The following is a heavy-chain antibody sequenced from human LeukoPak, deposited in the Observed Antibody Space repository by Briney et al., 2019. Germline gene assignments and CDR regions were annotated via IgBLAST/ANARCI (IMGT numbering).Heavy chain of an antibody. Sequence: GGSLRLSCAASGFTFSGFAMSWVRRTPGKGLEWVSGISGSGDNTLNADSVKGRFTISRDNSKNTLYLETNSLRAEDTAIYYCAKMKGHPLPKYYMDVWGQGTTVTVSS. CDR2: ISGSGDNT. V-gene: IGHV3-23*01. J-gene: IGHJ6*01. D-gene: IGHD1-26*01. CDR1: GFTFSGFA. CDR3: AKMKGHPLPKYYMDV.